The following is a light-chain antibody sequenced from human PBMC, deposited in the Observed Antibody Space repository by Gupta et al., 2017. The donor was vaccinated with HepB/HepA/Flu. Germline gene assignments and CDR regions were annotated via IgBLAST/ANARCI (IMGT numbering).Light chain of an antibody. V-gene: IGKV1-5*03. CDR1: QSISSW. Sequence: DIQMTPSPSTLSASVGDRVTITCLASQSISSWLAWYQQKPGKAPKLLIYKASSLESGVPSRFSGSGSGTEFTLTISSLQPDDFATDDCQQYYRYPWTCGQGTKVEIK. CDR3: QQYYRYPWT. CDR2: KAS. J-gene: IGKJ1*01.